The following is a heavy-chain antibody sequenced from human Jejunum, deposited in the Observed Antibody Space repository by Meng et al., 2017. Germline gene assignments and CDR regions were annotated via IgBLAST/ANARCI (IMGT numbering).Heavy chain of an antibody. V-gene: IGHV1-18*04. Sequence: VQQVQLGAAGREVGNSGWSSCKSCSASGGSFGISGVRWVPEERLEWMGWMSGYNANSSKANKVQGRHTMVTNTSAGTANMELKSLRTVDTAVYYGACFQPGGNSSGDADWGQGTLVTVSS. CDR1: SASGGSFG. CDR2: MSGYNANS. D-gene: IGHD3-22*01. CDR3: ACFQPGGNSSGDAD. J-gene: IGHJ4*02.